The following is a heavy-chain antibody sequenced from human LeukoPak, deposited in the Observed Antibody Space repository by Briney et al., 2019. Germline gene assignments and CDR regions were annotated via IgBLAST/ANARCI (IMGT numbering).Heavy chain of an antibody. J-gene: IGHJ1*01. Sequence: SGPTLVKPTQTLTLTCTFSGFSLSTTGVGVGWIRQPPGKALEWLALIYWDDDKRYSPSLKSRLTITKDTSKNQVVLTMTNMDPVDTATYYCAHTPPGRTQLWLRYFQHWGQGTLVTVSS. V-gene: IGHV2-5*02. CDR1: GFSLSTTGVG. D-gene: IGHD5-18*01. CDR3: AHTPPGRTQLWLRYFQH. CDR2: IYWDDDK.